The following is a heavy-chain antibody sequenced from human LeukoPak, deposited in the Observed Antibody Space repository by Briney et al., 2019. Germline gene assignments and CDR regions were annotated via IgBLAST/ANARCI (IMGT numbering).Heavy chain of an antibody. CDR1: GFTVSSNS. D-gene: IGHD4-17*01. Sequence: GGSLRLSCTVSGFTVSSNSMSWVRQAPGKGLEWVSFIYSDNTHYSDSVKGRFTISRDNSKNTLYLQMNSLKTEDTAVYYCTRGRAVTTDYWGQGTLVTVSS. CDR2: IYSDNT. V-gene: IGHV3-53*01. CDR3: TRGRAVTTDY. J-gene: IGHJ4*02.